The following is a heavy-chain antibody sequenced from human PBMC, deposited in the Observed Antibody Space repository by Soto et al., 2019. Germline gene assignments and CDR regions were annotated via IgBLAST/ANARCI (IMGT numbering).Heavy chain of an antibody. CDR1: SGSISSSGYY. V-gene: IGHV4-39*01. CDR2: ISRSATT. D-gene: IGHD3-3*01. J-gene: IGHJ4*02. CDR3: ARQVSYSDSLRNYFDK. Sequence: QLRLQESGPGLVKPSETLALTCSVSSGSISSSGYYWDWIRQPPGKGLEWIVSISRSATTYYNPSLKCRVTMSVDTSKKQFSLRLTSVSAADTAVYYCARQVSYSDSLRNYFDKWGQGTLVTVSS.